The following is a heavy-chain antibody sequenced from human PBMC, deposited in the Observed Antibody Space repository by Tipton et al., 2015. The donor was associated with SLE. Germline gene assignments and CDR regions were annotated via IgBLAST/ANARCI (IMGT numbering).Heavy chain of an antibody. CDR3: SGLGPLANVGGSTYYHPLDV. CDR1: GDSIGSHY. V-gene: IGHV4-59*11. D-gene: IGHD3-22*01. J-gene: IGHJ6*02. Sequence: TLSLTCTVSGDSIGSHYWSWIRRPPGKALEWIAYINYSGSTNYNPSLKSRVTMSVDTSKNQFSLKLSSVTAADTAVYYCSGLGPLANVGGSTYYHPLDVWGQGTTVTVSS. CDR2: INYSGST.